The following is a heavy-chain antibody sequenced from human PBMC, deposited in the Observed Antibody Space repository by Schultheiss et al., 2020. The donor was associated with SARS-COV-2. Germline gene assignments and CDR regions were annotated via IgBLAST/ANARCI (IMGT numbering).Heavy chain of an antibody. CDR3: AKDCYYDSSGYGMDV. CDR1: GFTFSSYG. D-gene: IGHD3-22*01. Sequence: GGSLRLSCAASGFTFSSYGMSWVRQAPGKGLEWVSSISSSSSYIYYADSVKGRFTISRDNSKNTLYLQMNSLRAEDTAVYYCAKDCYYDSSGYGMDVWGQGTTVTVSS. CDR2: ISSSSSYI. J-gene: IGHJ6*02. V-gene: IGHV3-21*01.